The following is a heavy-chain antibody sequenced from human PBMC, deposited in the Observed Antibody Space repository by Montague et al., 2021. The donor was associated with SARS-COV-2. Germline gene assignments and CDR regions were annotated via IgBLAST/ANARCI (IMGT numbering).Heavy chain of an antibody. D-gene: IGHD6-6*01. CDR1: GGSISSYY. Sequence: SETLSLTCTVSGGSISSYYWSWIRQPAGKGLEWIGRIYTSGSTNYNPSLKSRVTMSVDTSKNQFSLKLSPVTAADTAVYYCARVPYSSSSELHYYYMDVWGKGTTVTVSS. CDR3: ARVPYSSSSELHYYYMDV. CDR2: IYTSGST. J-gene: IGHJ6*03. V-gene: IGHV4-4*07.